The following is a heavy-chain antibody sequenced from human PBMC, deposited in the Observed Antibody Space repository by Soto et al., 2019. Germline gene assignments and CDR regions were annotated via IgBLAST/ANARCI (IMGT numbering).Heavy chain of an antibody. CDR1: GFTLPDFY. CDR3: ARVYRNMIRGPAAYDI. Sequence: QVQLVESGGSLVKPGGSLRLSCEASGFTLPDFYMSWIRQAPGKGLEWVSYISTSGSAMYYADSVKGQFTITRDNAKNSLYLQMTSLRAEDTAVYYCARVYRNMIRGPAAYDIWGQGTMVTVSS. CDR2: ISTSGSAM. D-gene: IGHD3-10*01. J-gene: IGHJ3*02. V-gene: IGHV3-11*01.